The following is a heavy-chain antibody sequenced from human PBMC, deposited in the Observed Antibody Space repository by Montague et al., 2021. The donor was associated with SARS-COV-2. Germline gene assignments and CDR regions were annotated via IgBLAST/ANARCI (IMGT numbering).Heavy chain of an antibody. CDR3: ARRGRKLLPVATTIGGFD. D-gene: IGHD5-12*01. Sequence: SETLSLTCTVSGGSISSSNYYWDWIRQPPGKGLEWIGSIYDSGSTYYNPSLKSRVTISVDTSKNHFSLKLSSVTAADTAVYYCARRGRKLLPVATTIGGFDIGAKGQWSPSLQ. CDR2: IYDSGST. J-gene: IGHJ3*02. V-gene: IGHV4-39*02. CDR1: GGSISSSNYY.